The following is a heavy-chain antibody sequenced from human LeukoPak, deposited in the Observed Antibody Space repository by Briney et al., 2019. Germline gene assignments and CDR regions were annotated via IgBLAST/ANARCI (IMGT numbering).Heavy chain of an antibody. D-gene: IGHD3-22*01. Sequence: GGSLRLSCAASGFTFSSYGMHWVRQAPGKGLEWVAFIRYDGSNKYYADSVKGRFTISRDNSKNTLYLQMNSLRAEDTAVYYCAKAMYYYDSSGANLDYWGQGTLVTVSS. V-gene: IGHV3-30*02. CDR3: AKAMYYYDSSGANLDY. CDR1: GFTFSSYG. CDR2: IRYDGSNK. J-gene: IGHJ4*02.